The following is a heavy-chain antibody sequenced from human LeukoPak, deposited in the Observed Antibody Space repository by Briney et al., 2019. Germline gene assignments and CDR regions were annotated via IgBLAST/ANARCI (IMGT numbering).Heavy chain of an antibody. CDR2: ISGNGVTT. CDR3: ARDTNREQDI. Sequence: GGSLRLSCAASGFSFSGDYIHWVRQAPGRGLEYVSAISGNGVTTHYTNSVKGRVTISRDNSKNTVYLQMGSLSTEDTAVYYCARDTNREQDIWGQGTTVTVSS. V-gene: IGHV3-64*01. J-gene: IGHJ6*02. CDR1: GFSFSGDY. D-gene: IGHD3-3*01.